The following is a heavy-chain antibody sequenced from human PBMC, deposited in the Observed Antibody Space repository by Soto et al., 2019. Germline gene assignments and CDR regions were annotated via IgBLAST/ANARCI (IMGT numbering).Heavy chain of an antibody. V-gene: IGHV1-46*01. Sequence: QLVQSGGEVKQPGASVKVSCKAPRDTFTSYYINWVRQAPGQGLEWMGVINPHGGSTAYAQKFKARVTLTRHTSASTVYMEVSSLTSEDTAMYYCARSSGGNFGIIIEGTNWFAPWGQGTLVTVSS. CDR2: INPHGGST. CDR1: RDTFTSYY. D-gene: IGHD1-26*01. J-gene: IGHJ5*02. CDR3: ARSSGGNFGIIIEGTNWFAP.